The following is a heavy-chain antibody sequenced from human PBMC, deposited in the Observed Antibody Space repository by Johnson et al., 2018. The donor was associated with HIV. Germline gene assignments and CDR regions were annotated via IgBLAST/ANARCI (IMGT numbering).Heavy chain of an antibody. J-gene: IGHJ3*02. CDR1: GFAFNRYA. D-gene: IGHD2-15*01. V-gene: IGHV3-23*04. Sequence: VLLVESGGGVVQPGRSLRLSCAASGFAFNRYAMTWVRQAPGKRLEWVSGITNSGASTYYSDSVKGRFTISRDNSKNTLYLQMNSLRPQDTALYYCAKGRRELLLPPDAFDIWGQGTMVTVSS. CDR3: AKGRRELLLPPDAFDI. CDR2: ITNSGAST.